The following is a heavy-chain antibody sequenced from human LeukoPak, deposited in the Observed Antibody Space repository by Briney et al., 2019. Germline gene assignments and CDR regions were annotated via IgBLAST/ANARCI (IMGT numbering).Heavy chain of an antibody. D-gene: IGHD3-3*01. Sequence: SGGSLTLSCAASGFTVSSKYMTWVRQAPGKGLEWVSVIYSGGGSYYADSVKDRFIISRDNSKNTVYLQMSSLRAEDTAVYYCARGSGYYDYYGMDVWGRGTTVTVSS. CDR2: IYSGGGS. CDR3: ARGSGYYDYYGMDV. J-gene: IGHJ6*02. CDR1: GFTVSSKY. V-gene: IGHV3-66*01.